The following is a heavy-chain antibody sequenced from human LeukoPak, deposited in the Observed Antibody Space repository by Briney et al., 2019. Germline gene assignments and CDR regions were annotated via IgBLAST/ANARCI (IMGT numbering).Heavy chain of an antibody. Sequence: SETLSLTCTVSGGSISSSSYYWGWIRQPPGKGLEWIVSIYYSGSTYYNPSLKSRVTISVDTSKNQFSLKLSSVTAADTAVYYCARDLVLDSGEGDWFDPWGQGTLVTVSS. V-gene: IGHV4-39*07. CDR2: IYYSGST. CDR1: GGSISSSSYY. CDR3: ARDLVLDSGEGDWFDP. J-gene: IGHJ5*02. D-gene: IGHD3-10*01.